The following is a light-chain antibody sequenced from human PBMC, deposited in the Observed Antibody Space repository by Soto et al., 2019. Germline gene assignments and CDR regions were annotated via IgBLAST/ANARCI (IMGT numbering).Light chain of an antibody. CDR3: QHYRNSPRT. J-gene: IGKJ4*01. Sequence: VLTQSPGTLSLPPGERATLFCRAGQSVSSSDLAWYQQKPDQAPRLLIYGASSRATGIPDRFSGSGSGTDFTLTISSLEPEDVAVYYCQHYRNSPRTFGGGTKVDIK. CDR1: QSVSSSD. CDR2: GAS. V-gene: IGKV3-20*01.